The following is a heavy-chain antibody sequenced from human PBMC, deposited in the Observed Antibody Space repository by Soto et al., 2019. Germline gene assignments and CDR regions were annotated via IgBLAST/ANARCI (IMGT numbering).Heavy chain of an antibody. J-gene: IGHJ4*02. CDR3: ARYSGSYWHYLDF. CDR2: IYPGASDN. Sequence: GDALNVPFKGARDGVSGDGVGCVRQMNEKGLEWIGTIYPGASDNNYSSAFRGHVTISADTSVSTAYLQWRSLEATPSAIYYCARYSGSYWHYLDFWGQGSLLTVSS. V-gene: IGHV5-51*01. CDR1: RDGVSGDG. D-gene: IGHD1-26*01.